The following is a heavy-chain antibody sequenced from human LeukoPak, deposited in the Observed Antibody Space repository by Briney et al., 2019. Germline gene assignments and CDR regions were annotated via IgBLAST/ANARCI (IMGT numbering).Heavy chain of an antibody. CDR3: ARWGYSSSVDY. J-gene: IGHJ4*02. V-gene: IGHV3-48*04. D-gene: IGHD6-13*01. CDR1: EFTFSSYS. CDR2: ISSSGSTI. Sequence: PGGSLRLSCAASEFTFSSYSMNWVRQAPGKGLEWVSYISSSGSTIYYADSVKGRLTISRDNAKNLLYLQMNSLRAEDTAVYYCARWGYSSSVDYWGQGTLVTVSS.